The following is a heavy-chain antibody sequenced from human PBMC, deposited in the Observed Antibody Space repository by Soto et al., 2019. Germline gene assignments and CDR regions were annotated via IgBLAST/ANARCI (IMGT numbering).Heavy chain of an antibody. Sequence: GSLRLCWAPAGFPFATYAMHWVRQAPGKGLEYVSAISSNGGSTYYANSVKGRFTISRDNSKNTLYLQMGSFRAEDTAVYYCARGPGYYFDYWGQGP. CDR3: ARGPGYYFDY. CDR1: GFPFATYA. J-gene: IGHJ4*02. V-gene: IGHV3-64*01. CDR2: ISSNGGST.